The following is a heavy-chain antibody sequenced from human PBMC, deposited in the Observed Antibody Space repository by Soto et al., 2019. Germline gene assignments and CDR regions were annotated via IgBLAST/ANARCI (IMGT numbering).Heavy chain of an antibody. CDR3: ATKRLCTGGHCWNWFDP. Sequence: SETLSLTCTVSGGSISGSSYYWGWIRQPPGKGLEWIGYIFHTGSTNYNPSLKSRVTISLDTSKKQFSLKLNSVTAADTAVYYCATKRLCTGGHCWNWFDPWGQGALVTVSS. D-gene: IGHD2-8*02. CDR2: IFHTGST. V-gene: IGHV4-61*05. CDR1: GGSISGSSYY. J-gene: IGHJ5*02.